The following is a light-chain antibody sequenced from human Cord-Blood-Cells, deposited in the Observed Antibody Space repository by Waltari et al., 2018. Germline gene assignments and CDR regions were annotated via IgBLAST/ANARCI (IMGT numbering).Light chain of an antibody. V-gene: IGKV1-39*01. CDR3: QQSYRTPYT. J-gene: IGKJ2*01. Sequence: DIKMTQSPSSLSASVGDRVTITCRASQSISSYLNWSQQKPGKAPKLLIYAASSLQSGVPSRFSGSGSGTDFTLTISSLQPEDFATYYWQQSYRTPYTFGQGTKLEIK. CDR1: QSISSY. CDR2: AAS.